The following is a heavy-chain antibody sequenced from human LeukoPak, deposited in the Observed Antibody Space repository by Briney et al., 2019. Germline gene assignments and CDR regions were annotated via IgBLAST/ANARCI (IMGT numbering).Heavy chain of an antibody. J-gene: IGHJ5*02. CDR1: GYTFTSYD. V-gene: IGHV1-8*01. CDR3: ARGRWEIFGVVIRHNCFDP. CDR2: MNPNSGNT. Sequence: ASVKVSCKASGYTFTSYDINWVRQATGQGIEWMGWMNPNSGNTGYAQKFQGRVTMTRNTSISTDYMELSSLRSEDSAVYYCARGRWEIFGVVIRHNCFDPWGQGTLVTVSS. D-gene: IGHD3-3*01.